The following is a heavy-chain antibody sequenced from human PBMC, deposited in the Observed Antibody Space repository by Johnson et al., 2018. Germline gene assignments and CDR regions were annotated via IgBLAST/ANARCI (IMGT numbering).Heavy chain of an antibody. CDR3: ATVDYYDSSGGVDAFDI. D-gene: IGHD3-22*01. CDR1: EFTFSRFA. Sequence: QLVQAGGGVVQPGRSLRLSCAASEFTFSRFAIHWVRQAPGKGLEWVAVISYDGSNKYYADSVKGRFTISRDNSKNTLYLQMNSLRAEDTAVYYCATVDYYDSSGGVDAFDIWGQGTMVTVSS. V-gene: IGHV3-30-3*01. CDR2: ISYDGSNK. J-gene: IGHJ3*02.